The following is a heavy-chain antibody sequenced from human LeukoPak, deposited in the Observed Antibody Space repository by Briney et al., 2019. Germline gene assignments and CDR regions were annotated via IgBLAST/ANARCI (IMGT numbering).Heavy chain of an antibody. Sequence: PSETLSLTCTVSGDSISSGSYYWSWIRQPAGKGLEWIGRIYTSGSTNYNPSLKSRVTISVDTSKNQFSLKLSSVTAADTAVYYCARVGSSGYTFDYWGQGTLVTVSS. CDR1: GDSISSGSYY. V-gene: IGHV4-61*02. J-gene: IGHJ4*02. CDR3: ARVGSSGYTFDY. CDR2: IYTSGST. D-gene: IGHD3-22*01.